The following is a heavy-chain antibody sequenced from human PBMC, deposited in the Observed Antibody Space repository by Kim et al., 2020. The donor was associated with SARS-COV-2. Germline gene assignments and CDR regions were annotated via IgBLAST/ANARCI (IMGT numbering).Heavy chain of an antibody. Sequence: SETLSLTCAVSGGSFSGYYWYWIRQPPGKGLEWIGEINHSGSTNYNPSLKSRVTISVDTSKNQFSLKVSSMTAADTAVYYCATTSGYWGQGTLVTVSS. CDR2: INHSGST. V-gene: IGHV4-34*01. CDR1: GGSFSGYY. CDR3: ATTSGY. J-gene: IGHJ4*02.